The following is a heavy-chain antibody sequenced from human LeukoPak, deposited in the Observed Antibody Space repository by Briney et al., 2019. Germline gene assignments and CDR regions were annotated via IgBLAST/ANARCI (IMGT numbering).Heavy chain of an antibody. Sequence: GGSLRLSCAASGFTLRSYWMHWVRQAPGRGLVWASRIKTDGSSITNADSVKGRFTISRDNDKNTLYLQMNSLRAEDTAVYYCTRGQYSYGPFDYWGQGTLVTVSS. CDR3: TRGQYSYGPFDY. CDR2: IKTDGSSI. D-gene: IGHD5-18*01. V-gene: IGHV3-74*01. CDR1: GFTLRSYW. J-gene: IGHJ4*02.